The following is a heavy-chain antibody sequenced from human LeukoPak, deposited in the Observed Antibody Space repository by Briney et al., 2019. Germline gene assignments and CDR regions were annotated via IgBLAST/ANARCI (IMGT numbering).Heavy chain of an antibody. Sequence: PGGSLSLSCAASGLTVRNNFMIWVRQAPGKGLEWVSVLYSDGTTHYEDSVKGRFTISRDTSKNTLSLQMYSLRAEDTAVYYCAREKGRGVISPYFDSWGQGTLVTVSS. V-gene: IGHV3-53*01. CDR2: LYSDGTT. CDR3: AREKGRGVISPYFDS. J-gene: IGHJ4*02. D-gene: IGHD3-10*01. CDR1: GLTVRNNF.